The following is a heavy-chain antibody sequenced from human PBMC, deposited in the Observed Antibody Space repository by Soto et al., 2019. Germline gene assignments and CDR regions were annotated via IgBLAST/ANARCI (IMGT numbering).Heavy chain of an antibody. CDR2: IYYSGST. CDR3: ARAGRDGDYFDY. Sequence: TSETLSLTCTVSGGSISSYYWSWIRQPPGKGLEWIGYIYYSGSTNYNPSLKSRVTISVDTSKNQFSLKLSSVTAADTAVYYCARAGRDGDYFDYWGQGTLVTVSS. V-gene: IGHV4-59*01. D-gene: IGHD4-17*01. J-gene: IGHJ4*02. CDR1: GGSISSYY.